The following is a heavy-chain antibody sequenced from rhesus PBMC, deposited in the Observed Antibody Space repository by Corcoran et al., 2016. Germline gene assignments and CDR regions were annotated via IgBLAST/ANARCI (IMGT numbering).Heavy chain of an antibody. CDR3: ARDIAAAGNFDD. CDR2: ISGSGGTT. V-gene: IGHV4-173*01. J-gene: IGHJ4*01. CDR1: GGSISSNY. D-gene: IGHD6-31*01. Sequence: QVQLQESGPGLVKPSETLSLTCAVSGGSISSNYWSWIRQPPGRGLDGIGRISGSGGTTDYNPSRKSRCTISTGTSKNQFSLKLSSLTAADTAVYYCARDIAAAGNFDDWGQGVLVTVSS.